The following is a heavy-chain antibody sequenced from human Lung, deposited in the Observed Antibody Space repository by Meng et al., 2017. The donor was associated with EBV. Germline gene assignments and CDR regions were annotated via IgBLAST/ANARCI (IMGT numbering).Heavy chain of an antibody. CDR1: GFTFSSHG. D-gene: IGHD5-12*01. V-gene: IGHV3-30*19. CDR3: ARGAYSGYDSPLDY. Sequence: QGEVVGSGGGVVQPGRSLRLSCAASGFTFSSHGMHWVRQASGKGLEWVAVIWYDGSNKYYADSVKGRFTISRDNSKNTLYLQMNSLRAEDTAVYYCARGAYSGYDSPLDYWGQGTLVTVSS. CDR2: IWYDGSNK. J-gene: IGHJ4*02.